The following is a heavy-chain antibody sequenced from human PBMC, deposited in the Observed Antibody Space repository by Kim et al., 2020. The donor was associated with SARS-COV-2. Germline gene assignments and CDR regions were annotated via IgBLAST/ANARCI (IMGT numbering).Heavy chain of an antibody. V-gene: IGHV3-30*18. J-gene: IGHJ6*02. D-gene: IGHD6-13*01. CDR2: ISYDGSNK. CDR3: AKDSVAAAPYRKYYYYGMDV. CDR1: GFTFSSYG. Sequence: GGSLRLSCAASGFTFSSYGMHWVRQAPGKGLEWVAVISYDGSNKYYADSVKGRFTISRDNSKNTLYLQMNSLRAEDTAVYYCAKDSVAAAPYRKYYYYGMDVWGQGTTVTVSS.